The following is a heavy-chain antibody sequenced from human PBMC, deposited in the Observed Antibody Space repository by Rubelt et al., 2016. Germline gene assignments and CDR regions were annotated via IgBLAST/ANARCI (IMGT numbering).Heavy chain of an antibody. D-gene: IGHD2-2*01. CDR1: GGTSRTYS. CDR3: ASRYCSTTSCYHFDY. V-gene: IGHV1-69*04. J-gene: IGHJ4*02. Sequence: QVQLVQSGAEVKKPGSSVKVSCKASGGTSRTYSISWVRQAPGQGLEWMGRIIPILGVANYAQKFQGRVTITADKATSTAYMGLSSLTSEDTAVYYCASRYCSTTSCYHFDYWGQGTLVTVSS. CDR2: IIPILGVA.